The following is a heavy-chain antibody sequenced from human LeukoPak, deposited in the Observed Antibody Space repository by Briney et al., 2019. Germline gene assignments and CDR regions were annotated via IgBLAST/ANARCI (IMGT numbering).Heavy chain of an antibody. D-gene: IGHD3-10*01. CDR3: ARNLLWFGDLLNWFDP. CDR1: GGSFSGYY. Sequence: KSSETLSLTCAVYGGSFSGYYWSWIRQPPGKGLEWIGEINHSGSTNYNPSLKSRVTISVDTSKNQFSLKLSSVTAADTAVYYCARNLLWFGDLLNWFDPWGQGTLVTVSS. J-gene: IGHJ5*02. CDR2: INHSGST. V-gene: IGHV4-34*01.